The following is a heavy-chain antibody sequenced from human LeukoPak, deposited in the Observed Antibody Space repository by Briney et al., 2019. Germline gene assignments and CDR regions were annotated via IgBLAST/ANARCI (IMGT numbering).Heavy chain of an antibody. CDR2: ISYDGSNK. V-gene: IGHV3-30-3*01. CDR3: ARERTSIAVAGTLDY. J-gene: IGHJ4*02. D-gene: IGHD6-19*01. CDR1: GFTFSSYA. Sequence: GRSLRLSCAASGFTFSSYAMHWVRQAPGKGLEWVAVISYDGSNKYYADSVKGRFTISRDNSKNTLYLQMNSLRAEDTAVYYCARERTSIAVAGTLDYWGQGTLVTVSS.